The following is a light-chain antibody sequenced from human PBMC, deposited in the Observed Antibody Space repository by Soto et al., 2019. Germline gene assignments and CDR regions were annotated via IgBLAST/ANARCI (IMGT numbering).Light chain of an antibody. V-gene: IGKV3-20*01. J-gene: IGKJ5*01. CDR1: KTLSNSF. Sequence: EIVATQSRATLSLSPGERSTLTCRASKTLSNSFIAWYQQKPGQAPRLLIYDTSSRATGVPDRYSASGSGTDFTLTISRLEPEDFAVFFCQQYGTSEIIFGQGTRLEIK. CDR3: QQYGTSEII. CDR2: DTS.